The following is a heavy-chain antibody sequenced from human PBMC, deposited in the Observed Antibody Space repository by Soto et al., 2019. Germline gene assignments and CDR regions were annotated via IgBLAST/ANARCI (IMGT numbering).Heavy chain of an antibody. CDR2: ISGSGGST. CDR3: AKDPGPYYYGSGSLYYFDY. Sequence: PGGSLRLSCAASGFTFSSYAMSWVRQAPGKGLEWVSAISGSGGSTYYADSVKGRFTISRDNSKNTLYLQMNSLRAEDTAVYYCAKDPGPYYYGSGSLYYFDYWGQGTLVTVSS. CDR1: GFTFSSYA. V-gene: IGHV3-23*01. D-gene: IGHD3-10*01. J-gene: IGHJ4*02.